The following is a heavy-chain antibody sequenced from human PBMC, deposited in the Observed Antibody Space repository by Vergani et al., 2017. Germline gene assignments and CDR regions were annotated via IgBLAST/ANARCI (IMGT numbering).Heavy chain of an antibody. CDR1: GGSIRSSNW. D-gene: IGHD3-9*01. V-gene: IGHV4-4*02. CDR3: ARAYYDILTGYSPPDY. Sequence: QVQLQESGPGLVKPSGTLSLTCAVSGGSIRSSNWWCWVRPPPGKGLEWIGEIYHTGSTNYNPSLKSRVTISVDKSKNQFPLKLSSVTAADTAVYYCARAYYDILTGYSPPDYWGQGTLVTVSS. J-gene: IGHJ4*02. CDR2: IYHTGST.